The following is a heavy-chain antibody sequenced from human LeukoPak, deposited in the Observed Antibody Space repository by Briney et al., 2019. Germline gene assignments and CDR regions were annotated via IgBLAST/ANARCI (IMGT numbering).Heavy chain of an antibody. Sequence: TGGSLRLSCAASGFTFSNYVMSWVRQPPGKRLGCVSLISGSGSSTYYADSVKGRFTISRDNSKDTLYLQMNSLTVDDTAVYYCAKIGLDCTAITCSYNWFDPWGQGTLVTVSS. V-gene: IGHV3-23*01. CDR2: ISGSGSST. D-gene: IGHD2-21*02. CDR3: AKIGLDCTAITCSYNWFDP. J-gene: IGHJ5*02. CDR1: GFTFSNYV.